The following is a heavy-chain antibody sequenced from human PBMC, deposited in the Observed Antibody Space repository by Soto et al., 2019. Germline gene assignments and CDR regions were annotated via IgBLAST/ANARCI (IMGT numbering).Heavy chain of an antibody. CDR3: ARDRDDYGSGNYYNRIDF. Sequence: QVQLVQSGAEVKKPGSSVKVSCKASGGNFSTYAISWLRQAPGQGLEWMGGIIPLFGTPNYAQRFQGRVTITADESTSTAYMDLSRLRSEDTAVYYCARDRDDYGSGNYYNRIDFWGQGTLVTVSS. CDR1: GGNFSTYA. J-gene: IGHJ4*02. CDR2: IIPLFGTP. D-gene: IGHD3-10*01. V-gene: IGHV1-69*01.